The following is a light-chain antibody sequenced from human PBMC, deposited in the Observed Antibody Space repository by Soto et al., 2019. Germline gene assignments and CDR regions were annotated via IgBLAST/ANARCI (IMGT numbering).Light chain of an antibody. CDR1: QSVSSN. J-gene: IGKJ1*01. Sequence: RVMTKSTDTLSVSPGGRATLSCRASQSVSSNLAWYQQKPGQAPRLLIFGPSSRASGIPDRFSGGGSGTDFSLTISRLEPEDFAVYFCQQYGSSPPTFGQVSKV. CDR3: QQYGSSPPT. CDR2: GPS. V-gene: IGKV3-20*01.